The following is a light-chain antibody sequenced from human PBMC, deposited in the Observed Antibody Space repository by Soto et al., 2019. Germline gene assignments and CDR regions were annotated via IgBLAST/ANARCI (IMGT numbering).Light chain of an antibody. CDR2: DAS. V-gene: IGKV3-11*01. CDR3: QDRSRWHRT. Sequence: EVVLTQSPATLSLSPGETATLSCRASQSVAVYLAWYQQKLGQAPRLLIHDASRRATGIPARFRASGAGTDCTLAISSVEPEDFAVYCCQDRSRWHRTFGQGTKVEI. CDR1: QSVAVY. J-gene: IGKJ1*01.